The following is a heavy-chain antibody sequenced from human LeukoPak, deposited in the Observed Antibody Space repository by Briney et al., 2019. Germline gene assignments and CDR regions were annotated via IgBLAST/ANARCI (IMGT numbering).Heavy chain of an antibody. CDR3: ARETRSSWYYYYYGMDV. Sequence: ASVKVSCKASGYTFTGYYMHWVRQAPGQGLEWMGRINPNSGGTSYAQKFQGRVTMTRDTSISTAYMELSRLRSDDTAVYYCARETRSSWYYYYYGMDVWGQGTTVTVSS. CDR2: INPNSGGT. J-gene: IGHJ6*02. V-gene: IGHV1-2*06. D-gene: IGHD6-13*01. CDR1: GYTFTGYY.